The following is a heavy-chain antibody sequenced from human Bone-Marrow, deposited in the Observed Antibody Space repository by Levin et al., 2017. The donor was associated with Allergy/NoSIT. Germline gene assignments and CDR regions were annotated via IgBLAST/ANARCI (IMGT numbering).Heavy chain of an antibody. D-gene: IGHD3-16*01. CDR2: IKTDGRTT. J-gene: IGHJ2*01. Sequence: QAGGSLRLSCAASEFTFKNYWMNWVRQAPGKGLVWVSRIKTDGRTTTYADSVKGRFTLSRDNAKNTLYLQMNSLRAEDTAVYYCVRDGGPVAAHDWYFDLWGRGTLVTVSS. V-gene: IGHV3-74*01. CDR1: EFTFKNYW. CDR3: VRDGGPVAAHDWYFDL.